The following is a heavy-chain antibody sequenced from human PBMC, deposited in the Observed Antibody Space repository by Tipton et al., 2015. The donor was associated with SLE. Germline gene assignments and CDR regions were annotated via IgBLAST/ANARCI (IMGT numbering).Heavy chain of an antibody. J-gene: IGHJ4*02. CDR1: GVSISSASYY. D-gene: IGHD7-27*01. CDR3: ARDPNGGYGSFDY. V-gene: IGHV4-61*02. Sequence: TLSLTCTVSGVSISSASYYWNWIRQPAGKGLEWIGRAYTTGSPYYNPSLESRVAISMDTSKNQFSLKLTAVTAADTAVYYCARDPNGGYGSFDYWGLGALVTVSS. CDR2: AYTTGSP.